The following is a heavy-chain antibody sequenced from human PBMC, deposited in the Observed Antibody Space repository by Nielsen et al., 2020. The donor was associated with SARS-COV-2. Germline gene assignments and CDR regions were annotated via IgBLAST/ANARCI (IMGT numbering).Heavy chain of an antibody. V-gene: IGHV3-53*01. D-gene: IGHD3-10*01. Sequence: VRQAPGKGLEWVSVIYSGGSTYYADSVKGRFTISRDNSKNTLYLQMNSLRAEDTAVYYCARVVISITMVRGVIIEYFDYWGQGTLVTVSS. J-gene: IGHJ4*02. CDR2: IYSGGST. CDR3: ARVVISITMVRGVIIEYFDY.